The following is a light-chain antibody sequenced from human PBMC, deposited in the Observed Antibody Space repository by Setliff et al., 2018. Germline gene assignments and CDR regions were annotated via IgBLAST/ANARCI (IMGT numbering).Light chain of an antibody. J-gene: IGLJ1*01. V-gene: IGLV1-40*01. Sequence: VLTQPPSVSGAPGQRVTISCTGSSSNIGAGYDVHWYQQLPGTAPKLLIYGNSNRPSGVPDRFSGSKSGTSASLAITGLQAEDEADYYCQSYDSSLNDVFGTGTKVTVL. CDR3: QSYDSSLNDV. CDR1: SSNIGAGYD. CDR2: GNS.